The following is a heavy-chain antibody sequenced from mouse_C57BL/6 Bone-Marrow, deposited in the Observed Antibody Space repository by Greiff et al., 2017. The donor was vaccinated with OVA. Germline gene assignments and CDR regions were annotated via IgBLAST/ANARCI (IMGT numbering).Heavy chain of an antibody. D-gene: IGHD1-1*01. CDR3: ARDRDYYGSSHWYFDD. CDR1: GFSFSSYA. V-gene: IGHV5-4*01. CDR2: ISDGGSYT. J-gene: IGHJ1*03. Sequence: DVQLVESGGGLVKPGGSLKLSCAASGFSFSSYAMSWVRQTPATRLEWVATISDGGSYTYYPDNVKGRFTISRDNAKNNLYLQMSHLKSEDTAMYYCARDRDYYGSSHWYFDDWGTGTMGTVSS.